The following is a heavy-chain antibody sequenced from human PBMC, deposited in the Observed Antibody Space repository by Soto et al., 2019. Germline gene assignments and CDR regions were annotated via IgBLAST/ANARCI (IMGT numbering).Heavy chain of an antibody. Sequence: SVKVSCKASGGTFSSYTISWVRQAPGQGLEWMGRIIPVLGIANYAQKFQGRVTITADKSTSTAYMELSSLRSEDTAVYYCARRHGGADAFDIWGQGTMVTVSS. CDR1: GGTFSSYT. D-gene: IGHD3-16*01. CDR2: IIPVLGIA. CDR3: ARRHGGADAFDI. V-gene: IGHV1-69*02. J-gene: IGHJ3*02.